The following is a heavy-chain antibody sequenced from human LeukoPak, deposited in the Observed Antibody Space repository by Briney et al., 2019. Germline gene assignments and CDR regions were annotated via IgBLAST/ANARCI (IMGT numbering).Heavy chain of an antibody. V-gene: IGHV3-23*01. CDR1: GFTFDSYG. CDR3: AKEMSWLPPGMDY. Sequence: GGTLRLSCAASGFTFDSYGMSWVRQAPGKGLEWVSAISGSGGSTYYADSVKGRFTISRDNSKNTLYLQMNSLRAEDTAVYYCAKEMSWLPPGMDYWGQGTLVTVSS. J-gene: IGHJ4*02. D-gene: IGHD5-12*01. CDR2: ISGSGGST.